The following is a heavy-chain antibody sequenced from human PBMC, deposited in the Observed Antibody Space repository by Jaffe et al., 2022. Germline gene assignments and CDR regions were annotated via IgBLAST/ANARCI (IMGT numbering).Heavy chain of an antibody. CDR1: GGSVSTGPYN. CDR3: ARDRGDDNEDY. Sequence: QVQLQESGPGLVKPSETLSLTCTVSGGSVSTGPYNWNWIRQPPGKGLEWVGHIYSNGISNYNPSLKSRVTISLDTSNNQFSLRLTSVTTADTAVYYCARDRGDDNEDYWGQGTLVTVSS. D-gene: IGHD1-1*01. J-gene: IGHJ4*02. V-gene: IGHV4-61*01. CDR2: IYSNGIS.